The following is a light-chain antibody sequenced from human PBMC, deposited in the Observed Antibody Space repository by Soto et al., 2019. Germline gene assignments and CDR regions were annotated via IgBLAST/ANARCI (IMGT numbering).Light chain of an antibody. Sequence: DVVLTQSPLSLPVTLGQPASISCRSSQRLVNSDGSAYLDWFQQRPGQSPRRLIYHVSKRDSGVPDRFSGSGSGTDFTLRISRVEAEDVGIYYCLQYTHWPHTFGQGTKLDIK. CDR1: QRLVNSDGSAY. J-gene: IGKJ2*01. CDR3: LQYTHWPHT. V-gene: IGKV2-30*01. CDR2: HVS.